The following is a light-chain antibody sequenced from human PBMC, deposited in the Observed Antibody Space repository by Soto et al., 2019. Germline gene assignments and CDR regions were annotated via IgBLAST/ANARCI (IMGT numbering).Light chain of an antibody. CDR2: DAS. Sequence: DIQMTQSPSTLSASVGDRVTITCRASQSISNWLAWYQQKPGKAPKLLIYDASSLESGVPSRFSGSGSGTEFTLTISCLQPDDFATYYCQQYKSYSFTFGPGTKVDLK. CDR3: QQYKSYSFT. J-gene: IGKJ3*01. CDR1: QSISNW. V-gene: IGKV1-5*01.